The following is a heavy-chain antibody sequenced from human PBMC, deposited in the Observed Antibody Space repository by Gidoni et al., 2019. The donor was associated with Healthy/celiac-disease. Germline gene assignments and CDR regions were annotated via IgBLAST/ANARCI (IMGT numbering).Heavy chain of an antibody. CDR1: GFTVRRNY. D-gene: IGHD3-10*01. CDR2: IYRGGSK. V-gene: IGHV3-66*01. J-gene: IGHJ3*02. CDR3: ARGGYYVSGSSIGDAFDI. Sequence: EVQLVESGGGLVQPGGSLRLSCAASGFTVRRNYMSWVRPAPGKGLEWVSVIYRGGSKYDADSVKGRFTISRDNSKNTLYLQMNSLRAEDTAVYYCARGGYYVSGSSIGDAFDIWGQGTMVTVSS.